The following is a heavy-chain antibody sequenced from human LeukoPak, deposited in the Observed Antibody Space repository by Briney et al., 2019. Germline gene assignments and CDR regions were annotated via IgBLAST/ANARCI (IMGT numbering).Heavy chain of an antibody. V-gene: IGHV4-39*07. CDR2: IYYSGST. Sequence: PSETLSLTCTVSGGSISSSSYYWGWIRQPPGKGLEWIGSIYYSGSTYYNPSLKSRVTISVDTSKNQFSLKLSSVTAADTAVYYCARGAGSSSFGWFDPWGQGTLVTVSS. CDR1: GGSISSSSYY. CDR3: ARGAGSSSFGWFDP. J-gene: IGHJ5*02. D-gene: IGHD6-13*01.